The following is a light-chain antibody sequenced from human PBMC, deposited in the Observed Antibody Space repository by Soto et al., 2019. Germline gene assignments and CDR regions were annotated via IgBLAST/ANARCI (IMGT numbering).Light chain of an antibody. J-gene: IGKJ1*01. V-gene: IGKV3-20*01. Sequence: EIVLTQSPGTLSLSPGERATLSCRASQSLTNNNLAWYQQKPGQAPRLLIHGVSSRATGIPDRFSGSGSETDFTLTITKVEPEDFAVYYWHHYVTSLWTFGQGTRVEIK. CDR1: QSLTNNN. CDR2: GVS. CDR3: HHYVTSLWT.